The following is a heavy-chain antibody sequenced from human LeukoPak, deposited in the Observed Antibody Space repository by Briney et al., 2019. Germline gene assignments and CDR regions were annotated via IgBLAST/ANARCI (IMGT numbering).Heavy chain of an antibody. CDR1: GHTFVTHG. V-gene: IGHV1-18*04. Sequence: GASVKVSCQXSGHTFVTHGVSWIRQAPGQGLEWVGWIRAYNGYTKYAEKLQGRVTVTMDTSATTAYMELGSLRPDDTAVYYCARDGEAYTGGPQYFDSWGQGILVIVSS. D-gene: IGHD5-24*01. CDR2: IRAYNGYT. CDR3: ARDGEAYTGGPQYFDS. J-gene: IGHJ4*02.